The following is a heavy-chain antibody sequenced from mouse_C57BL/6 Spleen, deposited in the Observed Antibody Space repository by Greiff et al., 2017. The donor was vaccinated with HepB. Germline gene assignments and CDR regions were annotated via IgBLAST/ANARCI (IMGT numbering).Heavy chain of an antibody. CDR1: GFTFSSYG. D-gene: IGHD5-1-1*01. CDR2: INSNGGST. J-gene: IGHJ2*01. Sequence: EVKLMESGGGLVQPGGSLKLSCAASGFTFSSYGMSWVRQTPDKRLELVATINSNGGSTYYPDSVKGRFTISRDNAKNTLYLQMSSLKSEDTAMYYCARVARKINWGQGTTLTVSS. V-gene: IGHV5-6-3*01. CDR3: ARVARKIN.